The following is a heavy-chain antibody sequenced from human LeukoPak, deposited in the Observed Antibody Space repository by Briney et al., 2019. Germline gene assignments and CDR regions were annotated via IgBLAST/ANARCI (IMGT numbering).Heavy chain of an antibody. J-gene: IGHJ4*02. Sequence: ASVKVSCKASGYTFTGYYMHWVRQAPGQGLEWMGIINPSGGSTSYAQKFQGRVTMTRDTSTSTVYMELSSLRSEDTAVYYCARDLFETRVVSAPNLWYWGQGTLVTVSS. CDR3: ARDLFETRVVSAPNLWY. CDR2: INPSGGST. V-gene: IGHV1-46*01. D-gene: IGHD3-3*01. CDR1: GYTFTGYY.